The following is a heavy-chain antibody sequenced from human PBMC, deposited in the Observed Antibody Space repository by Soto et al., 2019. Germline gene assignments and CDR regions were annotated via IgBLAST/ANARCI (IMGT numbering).Heavy chain of an antibody. Sequence: ASVKVSCKASGYTFTSYYMHWVRQAPGQGLEWMGIINPSGGSTSYAQKFQGRVTMTRDTSTSTVYMELSSLRSEDTAVYYCARDLEDIVVVPAASGSGRYYYYGMDVWGQGTTVTVSS. CDR3: ARDLEDIVVVPAASGSGRYYYYGMDV. CDR2: INPSGGST. D-gene: IGHD2-2*01. J-gene: IGHJ6*02. CDR1: GYTFTSYY. V-gene: IGHV1-46*01.